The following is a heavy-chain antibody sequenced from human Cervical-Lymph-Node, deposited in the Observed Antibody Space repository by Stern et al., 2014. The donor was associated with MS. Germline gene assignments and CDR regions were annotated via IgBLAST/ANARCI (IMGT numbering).Heavy chain of an antibody. V-gene: IGHV4-61*02. CDR3: ARKGGYNNAFDI. Sequence: QVQLQESGPGLVKPSQTLSLTCTVSGGSISSGSYYWSWIRQPAGKGLEWIGRIYTSGSTNYNPSLQSRVTISVATSKNQFSLKLTSVTAADTAVYYCARKGGYNNAFDIWGQGTMVTVSS. CDR1: GGSISSGSYY. D-gene: IGHD5-24*01. J-gene: IGHJ3*02. CDR2: IYTSGST.